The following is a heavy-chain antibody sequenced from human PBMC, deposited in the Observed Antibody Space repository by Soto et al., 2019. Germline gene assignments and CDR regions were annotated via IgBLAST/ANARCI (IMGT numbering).Heavy chain of an antibody. D-gene: IGHD3-10*01. Sequence: QVQLVESGGGVVQPGGSLRLSCAASGFTFSNYGMHWVRQAPGKGLEWVAVISNDGSNKYYADSVKGRFTISRDNSKNTLYLQMNSLTTEDTAVYYCARDWVWFGAHPIDYWGQGTLVTVSS. V-gene: IGHV3-30*03. J-gene: IGHJ4*02. CDR3: ARDWVWFGAHPIDY. CDR2: ISNDGSNK. CDR1: GFTFSNYG.